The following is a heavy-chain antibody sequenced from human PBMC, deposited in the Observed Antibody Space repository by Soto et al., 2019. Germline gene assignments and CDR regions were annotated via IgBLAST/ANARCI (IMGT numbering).Heavy chain of an antibody. CDR2: IWYDGSNK. CDR1: GFTFSSYG. CDR3: ARDECSGGSCYSLF. Sequence: RGSLRLSCAASGFTFSSYGMHWVRQAPGKGLEWVAVIWYDGSNKYYADSVKGRFTISRDNSKNTLYLQMNSLRAEDTAVYYCARDECSGGSCYSLFWGQGTLVTVSS. J-gene: IGHJ4*02. V-gene: IGHV3-33*01. D-gene: IGHD2-15*01.